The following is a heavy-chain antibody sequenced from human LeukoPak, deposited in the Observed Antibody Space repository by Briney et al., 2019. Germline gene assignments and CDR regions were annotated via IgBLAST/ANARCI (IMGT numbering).Heavy chain of an antibody. CDR1: GFTVSSNY. V-gene: IGHV3-53*01. CDR2: IYSGGST. Sequence: GGSLRLSCAASGFTVSSNYMSWVRQAPGKGLEWVSVIYSGGSTYYADSVTGRFTISRDNSKNTLYLQMNNLRAEDTAVYYCARGDTPYYVDYWGQGTLDTVSS. CDR3: ARGDTPYYVDY. J-gene: IGHJ4*02. D-gene: IGHD2-2*02.